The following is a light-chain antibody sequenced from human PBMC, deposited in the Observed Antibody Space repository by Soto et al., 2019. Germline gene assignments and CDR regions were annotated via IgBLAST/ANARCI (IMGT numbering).Light chain of an antibody. J-gene: IGLJ1*01. CDR2: GNS. CDR3: QSYDSSLSANYV. V-gene: IGLV1-40*01. Sequence: QSVLTQPPSVSGAPGQRVTISCTGSSSNIGAGYDVHWYQQLPGTAPKLLIHGNSNRPSGVPDRFSGSKSGTSASLAITGLQAEDEADYYCQSYDSSLSANYVFGTGTKVTV. CDR1: SSNIGAGYD.